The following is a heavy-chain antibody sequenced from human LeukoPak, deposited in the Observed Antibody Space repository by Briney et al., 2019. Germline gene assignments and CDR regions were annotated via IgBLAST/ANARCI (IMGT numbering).Heavy chain of an antibody. Sequence: PGGSLRLSRVASGFTVSSNYMNWVRQAPGKGLEWVSVLYRGGSTYYADSVKGRFTISRDNSKKTLYLQMNSLRAEDTAVYYCAREGAGPRLFDYWGQGTLVTVSS. V-gene: IGHV3-53*01. CDR1: GFTVSSNY. J-gene: IGHJ4*02. CDR3: AREGAGPRLFDY. CDR2: LYRGGST. D-gene: IGHD1-1*01.